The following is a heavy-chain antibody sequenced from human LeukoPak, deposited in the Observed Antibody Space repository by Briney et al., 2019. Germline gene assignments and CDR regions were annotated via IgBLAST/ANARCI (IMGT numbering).Heavy chain of an antibody. CDR3: ARAPRDGYNSA. CDR1: GFTFSSYS. D-gene: IGHD5-24*01. J-gene: IGHJ4*02. V-gene: IGHV3-21*01. Sequence: GGSLRLSCAASGFTFSSYSMNWVRQAPGKGLEWVSSISSSSSYIYYADSVKGRFTISRDNAKNSLYLQMNSLRAEDTAVYYCARAPRDGYNSAWGQGTLVTVSS. CDR2: ISSSSSYI.